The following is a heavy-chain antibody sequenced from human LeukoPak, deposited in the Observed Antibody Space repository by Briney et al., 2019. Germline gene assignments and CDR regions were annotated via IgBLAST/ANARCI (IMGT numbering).Heavy chain of an antibody. CDR1: GFSFSDYA. D-gene: IGHD3-22*01. V-gene: IGHV3-23*01. Sequence: GGSLRLSCVVSGFSFSDYAMSWVRRAPGKGLEWVSAITGSGQTKYYTDSLKGWFTMSRDNSKNTLYLQMNSLRDEDTAEYFCAKESLVVIESYFDNWGQGTLVLVSS. J-gene: IGHJ4*02. CDR2: ITGSGQTK. CDR3: AKESLVVIESYFDN.